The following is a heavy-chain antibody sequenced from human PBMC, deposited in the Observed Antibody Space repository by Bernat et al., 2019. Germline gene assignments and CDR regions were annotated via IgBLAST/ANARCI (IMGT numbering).Heavy chain of an antibody. Sequence: EVQLVESGGGLVQPGGSLRLSCAASGFTFSSYWMHWVRQAPGKGLVLVSRINRDGSSTSYADSVKGRFTISRDNAKNTLYLQMNSLSAEDTAVYYCARDGGNYWGWFDPWGQGTLVTVSS. CDR2: INRDGSST. D-gene: IGHD1-26*01. J-gene: IGHJ5*02. CDR3: ARDGGNYWGWFDP. CDR1: GFTFSSYW. V-gene: IGHV3-74*01.